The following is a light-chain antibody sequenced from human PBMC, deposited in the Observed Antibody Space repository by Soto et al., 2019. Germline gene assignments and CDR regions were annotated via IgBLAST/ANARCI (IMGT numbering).Light chain of an antibody. CDR3: QQYNNWPIT. Sequence: DKVMTQSPATLSVSPGDTATLSCRASQSVSSDLAWYQQKPGQAPRLIIYAASTRATDIPARFSGSGSGTEFTLTINSLKSEDFAIYFCQQYNNWPITFGQGTRLEI. V-gene: IGKV3-15*01. CDR1: QSVSSD. J-gene: IGKJ5*01. CDR2: AAS.